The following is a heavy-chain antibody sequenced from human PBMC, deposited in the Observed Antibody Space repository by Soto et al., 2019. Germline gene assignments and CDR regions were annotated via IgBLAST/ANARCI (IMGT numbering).Heavy chain of an antibody. D-gene: IGHD5-12*01. CDR2: INHSGST. J-gene: IGHJ6*02. CDR1: GGSFSGYY. V-gene: IGHV4-34*01. CDR3: ASRKDVDIVASFYYYGMDV. Sequence: QVQLQQWGAGLLKPSETLSLTCAVYGGSFSGYYWSWIRQPPGKGLEWIGEINHSGSTNYNPSLKSRVTISVDTSKHQFSLKLSSVTAADTAVYYCASRKDVDIVASFYYYGMDVWGQGTTVTVSS.